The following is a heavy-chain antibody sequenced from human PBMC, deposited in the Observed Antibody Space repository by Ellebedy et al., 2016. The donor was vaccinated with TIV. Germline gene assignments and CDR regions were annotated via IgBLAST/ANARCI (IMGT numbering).Heavy chain of an antibody. CDR2: IYDTGVT. CDR3: ARDGYCSGGSCYYYSGLDV. CDR1: GGSLSSHF. J-gene: IGHJ6*02. D-gene: IGHD2-15*01. Sequence: MPGGSLRLSCTVSGGSLSSHFWSWIRQPPRKGLEWIGRIYDTGVTNYSPSLKSRVTMSIDTSKNQFSLQLSSVTAADTAVYYCARDGYCSGGSCYYYSGLDVWGQGTTVTVSS. V-gene: IGHV4-59*11.